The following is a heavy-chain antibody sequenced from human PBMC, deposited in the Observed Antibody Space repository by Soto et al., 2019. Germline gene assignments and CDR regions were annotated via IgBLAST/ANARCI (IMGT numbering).Heavy chain of an antibody. CDR3: ARKYSTSWADAFDI. D-gene: IGHD2-2*01. CDR1: GASVSSNSAA. Sequence: SQTLSLTCAISGASVSSNSAAWNWIRQSPSRGLEWLGRTYYRSKWYNDFATFVKSRISINADTSKYYFSLQLNSVTPEDTAVYYCARKYSTSWADAFDIWGQGTMV. V-gene: IGHV6-1*01. CDR2: TYYRSKWYN. J-gene: IGHJ3*02.